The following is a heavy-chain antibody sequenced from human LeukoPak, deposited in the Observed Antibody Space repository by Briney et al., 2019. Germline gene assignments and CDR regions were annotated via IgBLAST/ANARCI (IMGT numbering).Heavy chain of an antibody. CDR3: ASWGLYDFWSGYSHYYFDY. J-gene: IGHJ4*02. V-gene: IGHV3-7*05. Sequence: AGGSLRLSCAASGFTFSSYWMSWVRQAPGKGLEWVANIKQDGSKKYYVDSVKGRFTISRDNAKNSLYLQMNSLRAEDTAVYYCASWGLYDFWSGYSHYYFDYWGQGTLVTVSS. CDR2: IKQDGSKK. D-gene: IGHD3-3*01. CDR1: GFTFSSYW.